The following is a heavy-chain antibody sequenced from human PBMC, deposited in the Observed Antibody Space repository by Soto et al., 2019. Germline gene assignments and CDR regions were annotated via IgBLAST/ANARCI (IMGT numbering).Heavy chain of an antibody. CDR3: ARDRRSLYHDGSGLDY. CDR2: IYHGGST. Sequence: QLQLQESGSGLVRPSQTLSLSCGVSGGPISSGGYSWNWIRQSPGKGLEWIGYIYHGGSTYSNPSLESRVTLSVDTSKNQFSLRLSSVIAADTAVYYCARDRRSLYHDGSGLDYWGQGILVTVSS. J-gene: IGHJ4*02. D-gene: IGHD3-22*01. V-gene: IGHV4-30-2*06. CDR1: GGPISSGGYS.